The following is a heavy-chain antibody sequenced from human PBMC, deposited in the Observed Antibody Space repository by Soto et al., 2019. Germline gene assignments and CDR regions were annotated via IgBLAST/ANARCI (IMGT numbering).Heavy chain of an antibody. CDR2: IYYSGST. D-gene: IGHD4-17*01. V-gene: IGHV4-39*01. J-gene: IGHJ5*02. CDR1: GGSISSTGYY. Sequence: SETLSLTCTVSGGSISSTGYYWGWIRQPPGKGLEWIGSIYYSGSTYYNPSLKSRVTISVDTSKNQFSLKLSSVTAADTAVYYCARLALYGQPATSWFEPWGQGALVTVSS. CDR3: ARLALYGQPATSWFEP.